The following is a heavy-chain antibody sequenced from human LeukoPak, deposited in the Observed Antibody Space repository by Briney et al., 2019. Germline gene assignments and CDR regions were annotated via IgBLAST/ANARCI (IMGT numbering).Heavy chain of an antibody. D-gene: IGHD3-22*01. CDR1: GYTFTGYY. CDR3: ARGGDYYDSTVLPDAFDI. J-gene: IGHJ3*02. Sequence: ASVKVSCKASGYTFTGYYMHWVRQAPGQGLEWMGWINPNSGGTNYAQKFQGRVTMTRDTFISTAYMELSRLRSDDTAVYYCARGGDYYDSTVLPDAFDIWGQGTMVTVSS. CDR2: INPNSGGT. V-gene: IGHV1-2*02.